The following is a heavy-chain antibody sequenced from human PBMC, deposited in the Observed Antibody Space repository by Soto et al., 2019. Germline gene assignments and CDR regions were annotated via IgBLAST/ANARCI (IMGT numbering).Heavy chain of an antibody. Sequence: SETLSLTCTVSGGSVSSGSYYWSWIRQPPGKGLEWIGYIYYSGSTNYNPSLKSRVTISVDTSKNQFSLKLSSVTAADTAVYYCAKDARTDGYWDFDYWGQGTLVTVSS. V-gene: IGHV4-61*01. CDR1: GGSVSSGSYY. CDR3: AKDARTDGYWDFDY. J-gene: IGHJ4*02. CDR2: IYYSGST. D-gene: IGHD5-12*01.